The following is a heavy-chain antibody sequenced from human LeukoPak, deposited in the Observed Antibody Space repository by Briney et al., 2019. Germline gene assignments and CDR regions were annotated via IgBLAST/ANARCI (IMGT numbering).Heavy chain of an antibody. J-gene: IGHJ6*03. D-gene: IGHD3-9*01. CDR3: AIVPFDDILTGYYLYYYYMDV. CDR1: GGSFSGYY. V-gene: IGHV4-34*01. Sequence: SETLSLTCAVYGGSFSGYYWSWIRQPPGKGLEWIGEINHSGSTNYNPSLKSRVTISVDTSKNQFSLKLSSVTAADTAVYYCAIVPFDDILTGYYLYYYYMDVWGKGTTVTVSS. CDR2: INHSGST.